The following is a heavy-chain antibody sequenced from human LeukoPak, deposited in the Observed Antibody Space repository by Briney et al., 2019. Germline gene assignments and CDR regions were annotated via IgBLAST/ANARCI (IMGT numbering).Heavy chain of an antibody. CDR1: GFTFDDYV. CDR3: ARVYYDFWSGYFDY. CDR2: INWNGGST. V-gene: IGHV3-20*04. D-gene: IGHD3-3*01. Sequence: GGSLRLSCAASGFTFDDYVMSWVRQAPGKGLEWVSGINWNGGSTGYADSVKGRFTISRDNAKNSLYLQMNSLRAEDTALYYCARVYYDFWSGYFDYWGQGTLVTVSS. J-gene: IGHJ4*02.